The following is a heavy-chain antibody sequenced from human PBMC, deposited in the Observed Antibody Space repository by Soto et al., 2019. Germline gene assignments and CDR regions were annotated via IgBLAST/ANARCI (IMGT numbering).Heavy chain of an antibody. D-gene: IGHD3-16*02. J-gene: IGHJ4*02. CDR1: GGSISTGDYY. CDR2: IYSTGNS. Sequence: SETLSLTCTVSGGSISTGDYYLSWIRQPPGKGLEWIGYIYSTGNSYYNPSLKSRVAISIDTSKRQMSLKVSAVTAADTAVYYCARTRKDYVWGSDRLLDYWGKGTLITVSS. V-gene: IGHV4-30-4*01. CDR3: ARTRKDYVWGSDRLLDY.